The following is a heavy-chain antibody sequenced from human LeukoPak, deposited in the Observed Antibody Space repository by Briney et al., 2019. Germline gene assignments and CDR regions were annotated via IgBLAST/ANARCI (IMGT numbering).Heavy chain of an antibody. CDR2: IYYSGST. CDR1: GGSISSGDYY. CDR3: ASGYCSSTSCYGWFGELLARGAFDI. D-gene: IGHD2-2*01. J-gene: IGHJ3*02. V-gene: IGHV4-30-4*01. Sequence: SETLSLTCTVSGGSISSGDYYWSWIRQPPGKGLERIGYIYYSGSTYYNPSLKSRVTISVDTSKNQFSLKLSSVTAADTAVYYCASGYCSSTSCYGWFGELLARGAFDIWGQGTMVTVSS.